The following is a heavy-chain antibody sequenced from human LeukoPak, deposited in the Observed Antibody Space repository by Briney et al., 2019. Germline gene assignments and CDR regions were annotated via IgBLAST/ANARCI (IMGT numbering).Heavy chain of an antibody. CDR2: IYHSGST. Sequence: PSETLSLTCAVSGGSISSGGYSWSWIPQPPGKGLEWIGYIYHSGSTYYNPSRKSRVTISVDRSKNQFSLKLNSVTAADTAVYYCARVDRASDIVAHLDYWGQGTLVTVSS. CDR1: GGSISSGGYS. D-gene: IGHD5-12*01. V-gene: IGHV4-30-2*01. J-gene: IGHJ4*02. CDR3: ARVDRASDIVAHLDY.